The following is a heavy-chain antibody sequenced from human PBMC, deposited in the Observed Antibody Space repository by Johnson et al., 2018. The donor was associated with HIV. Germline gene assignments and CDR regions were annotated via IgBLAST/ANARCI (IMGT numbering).Heavy chain of an antibody. CDR3: ARAVCRGGRCYSHDAFDI. CDR1: GFTFSTYG. D-gene: IGHD2-15*01. V-gene: IGHV3-30*02. J-gene: IGHJ3*02. CDR2: IRYDGSNK. Sequence: HVQLVESGGGVVQPGGSLRLSCAASGFTFSTYGMHWVRQAPGKGLEWVAFIRYDGSNKYYADSVKGRFTISRDNSKNTLYLQINSLRAGDTALYYCARAVCRGGRCYSHDAFDIWGQGTMVTVSS.